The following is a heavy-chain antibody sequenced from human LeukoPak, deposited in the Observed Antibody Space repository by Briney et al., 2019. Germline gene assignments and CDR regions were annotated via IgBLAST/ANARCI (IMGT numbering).Heavy chain of an antibody. CDR3: ASSLQYGYYYYMDV. D-gene: IGHD4-11*01. J-gene: IGHJ6*03. Sequence: PGGSLRLSXAASGFSFSGSAMHWVRQASGKGVEWVGRIRGKVHSYATAYAASVKGRFTISRDDSKNTAYLQMNSLKTEDTAVYYCASSLQYGYYYYMDVWGKGTTVTVSS. V-gene: IGHV3-73*01. CDR1: GFSFSGSA. CDR2: IRGKVHSYAT.